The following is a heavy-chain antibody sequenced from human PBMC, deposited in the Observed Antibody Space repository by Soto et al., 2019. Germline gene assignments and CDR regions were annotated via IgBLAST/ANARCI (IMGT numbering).Heavy chain of an antibody. CDR1: GFTFSNYA. CDR2: VSDNGGTT. CDR3: AKYRGSAWTGPLDY. J-gene: IGHJ4*02. Sequence: GGSLRLSWAASGFTFSNYAMSGVRQAPGKGLEWVSSVSDNGGTTYSAASVKGRFTISRDNAKNTLYLQMSSLRVEDSAIYYCAKYRGSAWTGPLDYWGQGTLVTVSS. D-gene: IGHD6-19*01. V-gene: IGHV3-23*01.